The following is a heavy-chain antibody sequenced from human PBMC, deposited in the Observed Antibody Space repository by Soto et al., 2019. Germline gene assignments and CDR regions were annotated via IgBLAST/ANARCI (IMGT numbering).Heavy chain of an antibody. V-gene: IGHV5-51*01. D-gene: IGHD6-6*01. CDR3: ARHEYSTNYYYGMDV. CDR1: GYSFTSYW. Sequence: GESLKISCKGSGYSFTSYWIGWVRQMPGKGLEWMGIIYPGDSDTRYSPSFQGQVTISADKSISTAYLQWSSLKASDTAMYYCARHEYSTNYYYGMDVWGRGTTVTVSS. CDR2: IYPGDSDT. J-gene: IGHJ6*02.